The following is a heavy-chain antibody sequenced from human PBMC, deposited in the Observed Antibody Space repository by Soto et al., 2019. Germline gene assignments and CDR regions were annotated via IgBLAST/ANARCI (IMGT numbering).Heavy chain of an antibody. V-gene: IGHV3-23*01. CDR3: AKQKWELLGPFDY. CDR2: ISGSGGST. CDR1: GFTFSSYA. D-gene: IGHD1-26*01. J-gene: IGHJ4*02. Sequence: EVQLLESGGGLVQPGGSLRLSCAASGFTFSSYAMSWVRQAPGKGLEWVSAISGSGGSTYYADSVKGRFTISRDNSKNTLYLQMNSLSAEDTAVYYCAKQKWELLGPFDYWGQGTLVTVSS.